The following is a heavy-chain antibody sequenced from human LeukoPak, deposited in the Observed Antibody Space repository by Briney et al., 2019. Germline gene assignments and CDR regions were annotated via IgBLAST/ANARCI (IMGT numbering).Heavy chain of an antibody. J-gene: IGHJ4*02. D-gene: IGHD2-2*01. Sequence: PGGSLRLSCAASGFTFSNYAMYWVRQAPGKGPEYVSAISSNGGSTYYANSVKGRFTISRDNSKNTLYLQMGSLRAEDMAVYYCARYRCSSTSCFVDYWGQGTLVTVSS. CDR2: ISSNGGST. CDR1: GFTFSNYA. CDR3: ARYRCSSTSCFVDY. V-gene: IGHV3-64*01.